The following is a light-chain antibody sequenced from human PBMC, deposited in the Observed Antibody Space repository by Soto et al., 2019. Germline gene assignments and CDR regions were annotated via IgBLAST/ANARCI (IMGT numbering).Light chain of an antibody. V-gene: IGLV1-40*01. Sequence: QSVLTQPPSVSGAPGQRVTISCTGSSSNIGAGYDVHWYQQLPGTAPKLLIYANINRPAGVPDRFSGSKSGTSASLAITGLQAEDEADYCCQSYDSSPSGYVFGTGTKLTVL. CDR3: QSYDSSPSGYV. CDR1: SSNIGAGYD. CDR2: ANI. J-gene: IGLJ1*01.